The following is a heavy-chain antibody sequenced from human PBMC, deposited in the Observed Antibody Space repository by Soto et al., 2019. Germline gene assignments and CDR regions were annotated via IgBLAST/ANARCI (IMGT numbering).Heavy chain of an antibody. CDR3: SRGWLVEFVCYFDL. CDR1: GYTFSSYA. D-gene: IGHD5-12*01. Sequence: QVQLVQSAAEVKKPGASVKVSCKASGYTFSSYAINWVRQAPGQGLEWMGWTSAHNGNTNYAQKLQGRVTMTTDTSTSTADRELRGVGSDDTAVYCSSRGWLVEFVCYFDLRGQGTLGNGS. V-gene: IGHV1-18*01. J-gene: IGHJ4*02. CDR2: TSAHNGNT.